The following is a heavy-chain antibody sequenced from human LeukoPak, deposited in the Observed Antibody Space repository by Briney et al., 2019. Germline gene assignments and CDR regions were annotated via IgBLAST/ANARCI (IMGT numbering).Heavy chain of an antibody. V-gene: IGHV1-58*02. CDR2: IVVGSGNT. CDR3: AATIDPSRHNSLGDY. CDR1: GYTLTELS. Sequence: PWASVKVSCKVSGYTLTELSMHWVRQARGQRLEWIGWIVVGSGNTNYAQKFQERVTITRDMSTSTAYMELSSLRSEDTAVYYCAATIDPSRHNSLGDYWGQGTLVTVSS. D-gene: IGHD4-23*01. J-gene: IGHJ4*02.